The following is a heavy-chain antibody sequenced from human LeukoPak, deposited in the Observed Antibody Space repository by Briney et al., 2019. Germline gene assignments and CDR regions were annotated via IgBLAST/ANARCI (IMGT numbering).Heavy chain of an antibody. Sequence: GGSLRLSCAASGFTFATYAMSWVRQAPGKGLKWVSGITGSGRTTYYADSVKGRFTISRDNSKNTLYLQMNSLRAEDTAVYYCAKDWGVFDYWGQGTLVTVSS. J-gene: IGHJ4*02. V-gene: IGHV3-23*01. CDR3: AKDWGVFDY. D-gene: IGHD3-16*01. CDR2: ITGSGRTT. CDR1: GFTFATYA.